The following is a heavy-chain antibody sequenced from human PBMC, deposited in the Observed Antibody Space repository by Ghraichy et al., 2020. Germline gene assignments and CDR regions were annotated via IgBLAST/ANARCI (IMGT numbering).Heavy chain of an antibody. CDR2: SKGKGRSKNT. J-gene: IGHJ4*02. Sequence: GGSLRLSCAASGFILSDHWMDWVRQAPGKGLEWVGHSKGKGRSKNTEYAASVKGRFTISRDNSKNSLSLQRNSLKTEDTAVYYCTRVAGSGSYREFDYWGQGTLVTVSS. D-gene: IGHD3-10*01. CDR1: GFILSDHW. V-gene: IGHV3-72*01. CDR3: TRVAGSGSYREFDY.